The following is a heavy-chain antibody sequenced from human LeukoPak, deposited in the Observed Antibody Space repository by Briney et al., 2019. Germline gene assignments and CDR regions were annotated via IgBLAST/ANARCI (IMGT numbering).Heavy chain of an antibody. V-gene: IGHV3-48*03. CDR3: AELGITMIGGV. Sequence: RPGGSLRLSCAASGFTFSSYEMNWVRQAPGKGLEWVSYISSSGSTIYYADSVKGRFTISRDNAKNSLYLQMNSLRAEDTAVYYCAELGITMIGGVWGRGTTVTISS. J-gene: IGHJ6*04. CDR2: ISSSGSTI. CDR1: GFTFSSYE. D-gene: IGHD3-10*02.